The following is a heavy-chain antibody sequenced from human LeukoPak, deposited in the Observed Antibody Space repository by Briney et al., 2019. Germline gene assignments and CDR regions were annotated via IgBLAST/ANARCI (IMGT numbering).Heavy chain of an antibody. CDR2: MNPNRGNT. CDR1: GYTFTSYD. CDR3: ARNWLIGYYY. J-gene: IGHJ4*02. D-gene: IGHD3-9*01. Sequence: GSSVKVSCKASGYTFTSYDINWVRQATGQGLEWMGWMNPNRGNTGYAQKSQGRVTMTRNTSISTAYMELSSLRSEDTAVYYCARNWLIGYYYWGQGTLVTVSS. V-gene: IGHV1-8*01.